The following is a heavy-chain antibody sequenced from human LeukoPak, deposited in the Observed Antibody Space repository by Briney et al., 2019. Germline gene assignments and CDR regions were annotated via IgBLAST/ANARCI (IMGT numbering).Heavy chain of an antibody. CDR2: IYYSGST. Sequence: SQTLSLTCTVSGGSISSSSYYWGWIRQPPGKGLEWIGSIYYSGSTYYNPSLKSRVTISVDTSKSQFSLKLSSVTAADTAVYYCAREGETLFDYWGQGTLVTVSS. CDR3: AREGETLFDY. D-gene: IGHD3-10*01. J-gene: IGHJ4*02. CDR1: GGSISSSSYY. V-gene: IGHV4-39*07.